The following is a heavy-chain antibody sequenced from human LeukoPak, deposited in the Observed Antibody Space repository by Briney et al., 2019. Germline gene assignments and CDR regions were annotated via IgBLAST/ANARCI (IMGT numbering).Heavy chain of an antibody. CDR2: IYYSGST. V-gene: IGHV4-59*01. J-gene: IGHJ3*02. Sequence: SETLSLTCTVSGGSISSYYWSWIRQPPGKGLEWIGYIYYSGSTNYNPSLKSRVTISVDTSKNQFSLKLSSVTAADTAVYYCARADSSGYYSAVDAFDIWGQGTMVTVSS. CDR3: ARADSSGYYSAVDAFDI. CDR1: GGSISSYY. D-gene: IGHD3-22*01.